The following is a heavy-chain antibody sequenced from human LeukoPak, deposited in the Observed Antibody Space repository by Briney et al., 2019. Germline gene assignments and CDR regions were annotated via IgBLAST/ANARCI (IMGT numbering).Heavy chain of an antibody. Sequence: GGSLRLSCAASGFTVSSNYMSGVRQAPGKGLEWVSVIYSGGSTYYADSVKGRFTISRDNSKNTLYLQMNSLRAEDTAVYYCARDLSTGQGAMNDYWGQGTLVTVSS. CDR1: GFTVSSNY. J-gene: IGHJ4*02. D-gene: IGHD1-26*01. CDR2: IYSGGST. V-gene: IGHV3-66*01. CDR3: ARDLSTGQGAMNDY.